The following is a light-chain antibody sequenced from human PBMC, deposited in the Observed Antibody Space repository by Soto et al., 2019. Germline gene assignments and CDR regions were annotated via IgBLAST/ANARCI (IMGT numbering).Light chain of an antibody. V-gene: IGLV2-14*01. CDR2: EVT. Sequence: QSVLTQPASVSGSPGQSITISCTGTGSDVGGYDYVSWYQHHPGKAPKVMIYEVTNRPSGVSNRFSGSKSGNTASLTISGLLAEDEADYYCSSYTSSSTYVFGTGTNVT. CDR3: SSYTSSSTYV. CDR1: GSDVGGYDY. J-gene: IGLJ1*01.